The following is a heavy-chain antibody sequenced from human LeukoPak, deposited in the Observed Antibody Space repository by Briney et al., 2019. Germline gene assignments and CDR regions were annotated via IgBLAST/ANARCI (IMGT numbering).Heavy chain of an antibody. CDR2: FSGSGGST. J-gene: IGHJ4*02. D-gene: IGHD6-19*01. CDR3: ARDISGWLDY. CDR1: GFTFSSYA. Sequence: GGSLRLSCAASGFTFSSYAMSWVRQAPGKGLECISGFSGSGGSTYYADSVKGRFTISRDNSKNTLYLQMNSLRAEDTAVYYCARDISGWLDYWGQGTLVTVSS. V-gene: IGHV3-23*01.